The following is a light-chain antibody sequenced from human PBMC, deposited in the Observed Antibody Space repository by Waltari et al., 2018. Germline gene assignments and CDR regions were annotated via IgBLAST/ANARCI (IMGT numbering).Light chain of an antibody. V-gene: IGKV1-12*01. CDR1: QGISSW. CDR2: AAS. J-gene: IGKJ2*01. Sequence: DIQMTQSPSSVSASVGDRVTITCRASQGISSWLAWYQQRPGKAPKLLIYAASRLHSGVPSRFSSGSGTDFTLTITSLQPEDFAIYYCQQADSFPYTFGQGTKLEIK. CDR3: QQADSFPYT.